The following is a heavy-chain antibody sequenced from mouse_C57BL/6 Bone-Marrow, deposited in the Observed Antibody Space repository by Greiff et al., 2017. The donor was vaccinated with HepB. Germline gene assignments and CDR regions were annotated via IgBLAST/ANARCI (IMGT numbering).Heavy chain of an antibody. V-gene: IGHV14-2*01. CDR2: IDPEDGET. CDR1: GFNIKDYY. D-gene: IGHD1-2*01. CDR3: APITTGSREGADY. J-gene: IGHJ4*01. Sequence: VQLKQSGAELVKPGASVKLSCTASGFNIKDYYIHWVKQRTEQGLEWIGRIDPEDGETKYAPKFKGKATITADTSSNTAYLLLSSLTAEDTAVYYCAPITTGSREGADYWGQGTSVTVSS.